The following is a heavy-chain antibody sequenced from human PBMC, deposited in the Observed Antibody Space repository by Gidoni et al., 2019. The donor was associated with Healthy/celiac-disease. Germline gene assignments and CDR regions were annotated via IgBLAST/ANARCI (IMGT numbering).Heavy chain of an antibody. CDR1: GFTFSSYW. Sequence: EVQLVESGGGLVQPGGSLRLSCAASGFTFSSYWMVWGRQAPGKGLVWVSRINSDGSSTSYADSVKGRFTISRDNAKNTLYLQMNSLRAEDTAVYYCARESADTHAFDIWGQGTMVTVSS. V-gene: IGHV3-74*01. D-gene: IGHD5-18*01. J-gene: IGHJ3*02. CDR2: INSDGSST. CDR3: ARESADTHAFDI.